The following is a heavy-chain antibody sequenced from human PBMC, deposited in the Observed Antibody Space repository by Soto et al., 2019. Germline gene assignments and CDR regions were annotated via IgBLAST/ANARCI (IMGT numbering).Heavy chain of an antibody. CDR1: HFSFSSSP. CDR2: ISYDGSSK. J-gene: IGHJ4*02. D-gene: IGHD4-4*01. CDR3: AREGDYSNYFDY. Sequence: QVQLVESGGDVVQPGRSLRLSCAASHFSFSSSPMNWVRQAPGKGLEWVATISYDGSSKYYAESVEGRFTVSGDNSKNTLFLQVNSLRVEDTAVYYCAREGDYSNYFDYWGQGTLVTVSS. V-gene: IGHV3-30*04.